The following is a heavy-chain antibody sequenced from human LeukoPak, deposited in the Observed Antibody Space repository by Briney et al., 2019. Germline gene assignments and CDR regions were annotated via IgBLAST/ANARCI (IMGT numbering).Heavy chain of an antibody. D-gene: IGHD2-15*01. J-gene: IGHJ4*02. Sequence: PGRSLRLSCAASGFTFSSYGMHWVRQAPGKGLEWVAVISYDGSNKYYADSVKGRFTISRDNSKNTLYLQMNSLRAEDTAVYYCAKRRLPRCSGGSCYSEADYWGQGTLVTVSS. V-gene: IGHV3-30*18. CDR3: AKRRLPRCSGGSCYSEADY. CDR1: GFTFSSYG. CDR2: ISYDGSNK.